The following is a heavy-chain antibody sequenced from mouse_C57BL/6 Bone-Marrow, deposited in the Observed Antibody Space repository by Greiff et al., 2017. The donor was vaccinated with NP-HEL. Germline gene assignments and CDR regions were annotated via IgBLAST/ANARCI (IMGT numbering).Heavy chain of an antibody. CDR1: GFTFSSYA. J-gene: IGHJ3*01. V-gene: IGHV5-4*01. CDR3: ARESYDGPRFAY. Sequence: EVQGVESGGGLVKPGGSLKLSCAASGFTFSSYAMSWVRQTPEKRLEWVATISDGGSYTYYPDNVKGRFTISRDNAKNNLYLQMSHLKSEDTAMYYCARESYDGPRFAYWGQGTLVTVSA. D-gene: IGHD2-3*01. CDR2: ISDGGSYT.